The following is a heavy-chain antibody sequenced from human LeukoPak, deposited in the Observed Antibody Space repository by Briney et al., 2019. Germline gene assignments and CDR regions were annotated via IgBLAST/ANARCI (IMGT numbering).Heavy chain of an antibody. CDR1: GVTFSSYS. J-gene: IGHJ6*03. D-gene: IGHD3-9*01. CDR2: ISSSSSTS. V-gene: IGHV3-48*01. CDR3: AKEYYDILTGYPYYYYMEV. Sequence: PGGSLRLSCAATGVTFSSYSMNWVRQAPGKGLEWASYISSSSSTSSYTGSVKGRFTISRDNAKNSLYLQMNRLRAEDTAVYYWAKEYYDILTGYPYYYYMEVWGKGTTVTVSS.